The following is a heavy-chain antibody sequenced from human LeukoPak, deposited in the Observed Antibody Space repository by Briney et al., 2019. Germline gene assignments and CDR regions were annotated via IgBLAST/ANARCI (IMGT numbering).Heavy chain of an antibody. V-gene: IGHV3-48*04. CDR2: ISSNSGII. J-gene: IGHJ4*02. D-gene: IGHD3-10*02. CDR1: GFTFKSYS. CDR3: ARDGDYDRSYRSGFDY. Sequence: GGSLRLSCAASGFTFKSYSMNWVRQAPGKGREWVSYISSNSGIIYYADSVKGRFTISRDNAKNSLYLQMDSLRAEDTALYFCARDGDYDRSYRSGFDYWGQGTLVTVSS.